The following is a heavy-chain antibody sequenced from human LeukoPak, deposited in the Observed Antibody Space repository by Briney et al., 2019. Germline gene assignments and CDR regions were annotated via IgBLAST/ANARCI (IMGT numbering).Heavy chain of an antibody. J-gene: IGHJ4*02. Sequence: GGSLRLSWAASGFTFSSYEMNWVRQAPGKGLEWVSYISSSGSTVYYADSVKGRFTISRDNAKNSLYLQMNSLRAEDTAVYYCARDPYYYGSGSYSDYWGQGTLVTVSS. CDR1: GFTFSSYE. V-gene: IGHV3-48*03. CDR3: ARDPYYYGSGSYSDY. D-gene: IGHD3-10*01. CDR2: ISSSGSTV.